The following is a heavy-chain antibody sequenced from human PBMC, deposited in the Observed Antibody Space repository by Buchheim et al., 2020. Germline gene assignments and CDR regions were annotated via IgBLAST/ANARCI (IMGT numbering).Heavy chain of an antibody. CDR3: ARGIIPPVVTPRNYYYGMDV. CDR2: IWYDGSNK. V-gene: IGHV3-33*01. Sequence: QVQLVESGGGVVQPGRSLRLSCAASGFTFSSYGMHWVRQAPGKGLEWVAVIWYDGSNKYYADPVKGRFTISRDNSKNTLYLQMNSLRAEDTAVYYCARGIIPPVVTPRNYYYGMDVWGRGTT. D-gene: IGHD4-23*01. CDR1: GFTFSSYG. J-gene: IGHJ6*02.